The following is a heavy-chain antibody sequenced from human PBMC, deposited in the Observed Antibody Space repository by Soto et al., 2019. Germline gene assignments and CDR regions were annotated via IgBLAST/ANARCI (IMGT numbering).Heavy chain of an antibody. CDR3: ARAPTDGWYFDL. V-gene: IGHV3-66*01. CDR1: GFSVSSYF. D-gene: IGHD2-21*02. CDR2: IYTGGST. Sequence: EVQLVESGGGLVQPGGSLRLSCAASGFSVSSYFMTWVRQAPGKGLERASVIYTGGSTYYSDSVKGRFSVSRDNSKNTLYLQMDSLRVEDTAVYYCARAPTDGWYFDLWGRGTRVIVSS. J-gene: IGHJ2*01.